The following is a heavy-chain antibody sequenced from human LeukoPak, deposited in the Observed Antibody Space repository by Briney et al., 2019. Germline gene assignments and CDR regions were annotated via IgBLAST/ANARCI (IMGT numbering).Heavy chain of an antibody. CDR3: ARPYYGPGAGWYFDY. V-gene: IGHV5-51*01. CDR2: IYPGDSDT. Sequence: GESLKISCKGSGYSFTSYWIGWVRQMPGKGLEWMGIIYPGDSDTRYSPSFQGQVTISADKSISTAYLQWSSLKASDTAMYYCARPYYGPGAGWYFDYWGQGTLVTVSS. J-gene: IGHJ4*02. CDR1: GYSFTSYW. D-gene: IGHD3-10*01.